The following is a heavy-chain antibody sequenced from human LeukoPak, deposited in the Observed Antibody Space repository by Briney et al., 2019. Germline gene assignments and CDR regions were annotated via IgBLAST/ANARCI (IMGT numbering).Heavy chain of an antibody. Sequence: SETLSLTCAVYGGSFSGYYWSWIRQPPGKGLEWIGEINHSGSTNYNPSLKSRVTISVDTSKNQFSLKLSSVTAADTAVYYCARAPQYDFWSGYGYYFDYWGQGTLVTVSS. D-gene: IGHD3-3*01. CDR2: INHSGST. V-gene: IGHV4-34*01. CDR3: ARAPQYDFWSGYGYYFDY. J-gene: IGHJ4*02. CDR1: GGSFSGYY.